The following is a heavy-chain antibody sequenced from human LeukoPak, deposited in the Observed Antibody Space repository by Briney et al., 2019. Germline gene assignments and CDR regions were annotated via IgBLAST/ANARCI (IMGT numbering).Heavy chain of an antibody. V-gene: IGHV3-21*01. CDR1: GFTFSSYS. J-gene: IGHJ4*02. Sequence: GGSLRLSCAASGFTFSSYSMNWVRQAPGKGLEWVSSISSSSYIYYADSVKGRFTISRDNAKNSLYLQMNSLRAEDTAVYHCARVPDYSGSYGWGQGTLVTVSS. D-gene: IGHD1-26*01. CDR3: ARVPDYSGSYG. CDR2: ISSSSYI.